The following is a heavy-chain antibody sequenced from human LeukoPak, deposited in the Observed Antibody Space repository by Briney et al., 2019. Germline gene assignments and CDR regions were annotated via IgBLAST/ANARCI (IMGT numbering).Heavy chain of an antibody. J-gene: IGHJ4*02. V-gene: IGHV4-39*01. CDR1: GGSISSSNYY. Sequence: ASETLSLTCTVSGGSISSSNYYWGWIRQPPGKGLEWIGSIYYSGSTYYNPSLKSRVTISVDTSKNQFSLKLSSVTAADTTVYYCSSQTGYGYGSLYYFDYWGQGTLVTVSS. CDR2: IYYSGST. CDR3: SSQTGYGYGSLYYFDY. D-gene: IGHD5-18*01.